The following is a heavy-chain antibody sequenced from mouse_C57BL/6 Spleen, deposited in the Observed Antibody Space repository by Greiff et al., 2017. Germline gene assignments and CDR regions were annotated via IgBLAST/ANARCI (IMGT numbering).Heavy chain of an antibody. V-gene: IGHV14-4*01. CDR2: IDPENGDT. D-gene: IGHD1-1*01. J-gene: IGHJ2*01. CDR1: GFNIKDDY. CDR3: TTVNYYGSSFDFYY. Sequence: EVQLQQSGAELVRPGASVKLSCTASGFNIKDDYMHWVKQRPEQGLEWIGWIDPENGDTEYASTFQGKATITADTSSNTAYLQLIRLTSDDTAVYYCTTVNYYGSSFDFYYWGQGTTLTVST.